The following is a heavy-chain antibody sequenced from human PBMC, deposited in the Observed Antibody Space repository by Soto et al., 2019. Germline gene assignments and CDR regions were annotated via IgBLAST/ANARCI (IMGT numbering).Heavy chain of an antibody. D-gene: IGHD2-15*01. CDR2: IYYSGST. Sequence: SETLSLTCTVSGGSISSYYWSWIRQPPGKGLEWIGYIYYSGSTNYNPSLKSRVTISVYTSKNQFSLKLSSVTAADTAVYYCARRGSFLGYFDYWGQGTLVTVSS. CDR3: ARRGSFLGYFDY. J-gene: IGHJ4*02. CDR1: GGSISSYY. V-gene: IGHV4-59*08.